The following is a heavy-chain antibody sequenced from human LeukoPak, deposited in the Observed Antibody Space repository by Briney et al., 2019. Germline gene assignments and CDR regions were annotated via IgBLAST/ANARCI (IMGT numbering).Heavy chain of an antibody. Sequence: SETLSLTCAVSGYSISSGYYGGWIRQPPGKGLEWIGSIYHSGSTYYNPSLKSRVTISVDTSKNQFSLKLSSVTAADTAVYYCASIWEQLASHWGQGTLVTVSS. D-gene: IGHD6-13*01. V-gene: IGHV4-38-2*01. CDR1: GYSISSGYY. CDR3: ASIWEQLASH. J-gene: IGHJ4*02. CDR2: IYHSGST.